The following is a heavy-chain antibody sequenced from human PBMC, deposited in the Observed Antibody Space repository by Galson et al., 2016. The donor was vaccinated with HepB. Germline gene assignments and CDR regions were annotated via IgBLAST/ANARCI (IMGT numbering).Heavy chain of an antibody. D-gene: IGHD1-1*01. CDR1: GGPFSGHY. CDR2: INYGGDT. CDR3: ARGRIERNWITFRAQFDI. J-gene: IGHJ3*02. Sequence: ETLSLTCGVHGGPFSGHYWSWIRQPPGQGLEWIGEINYGGDTNYNPSLARRVAMSVDTSKNQFSLRLTSVTAADTATYYCARGRIERNWITFRAQFDIWAQGTRVT. V-gene: IGHV4-34*01.